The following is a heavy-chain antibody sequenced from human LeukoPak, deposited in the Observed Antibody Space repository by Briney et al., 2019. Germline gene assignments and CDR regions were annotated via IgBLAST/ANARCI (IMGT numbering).Heavy chain of an antibody. J-gene: IGHJ2*01. Sequence: GASVKVSCKASGYTFTSYDINWVRQATGQGLEWMGWMNPNSGNTGYAQKFQGRVTMTRNTSISTAYMELSSLRSEGTAVYYCARIGGYSYGYWYFDLWGRGTLVTVSS. V-gene: IGHV1-8*01. CDR2: MNPNSGNT. CDR1: GYTFTSYD. CDR3: ARIGGYSYGYWYFDL. D-gene: IGHD5-18*01.